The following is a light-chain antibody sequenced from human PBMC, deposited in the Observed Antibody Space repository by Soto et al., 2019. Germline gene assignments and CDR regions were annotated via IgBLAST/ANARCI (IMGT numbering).Light chain of an antibody. CDR3: QSYDNSNDVV. Sequence: NFMLTQPPSVSASPGKTVTISCTRSSGRIASNYVQWYQQRPGSSPTTVIFDDYQRPSGVPDRFSGSIDISSNSASLTISGLKTEDEADYYCQSYDNSNDVVFGGGTKLTVL. V-gene: IGLV6-57*01. CDR2: DDY. J-gene: IGLJ2*01. CDR1: SGRIASNY.